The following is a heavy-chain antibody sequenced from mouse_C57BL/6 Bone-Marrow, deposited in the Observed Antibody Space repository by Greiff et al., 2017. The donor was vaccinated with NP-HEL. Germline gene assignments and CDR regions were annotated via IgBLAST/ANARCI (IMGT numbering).Heavy chain of an antibody. CDR1: GFPITSGYY. D-gene: IGHD3-2*02. CDR2: ITHSGET. V-gene: IGHV12-3*01. CDR3: AGDSSCYGDFDY. Sequence: QVQLKESGPGLVKPSQSLFLTCSITGFPITSGYYWIWIRQSPGKPLEWMGYITHSGETFYNPSLQNPISITRETSKNQFFLQLNSVTTEDTAMYYCAGDSSCYGDFDYWGQGTTLTVSS. J-gene: IGHJ2*01.